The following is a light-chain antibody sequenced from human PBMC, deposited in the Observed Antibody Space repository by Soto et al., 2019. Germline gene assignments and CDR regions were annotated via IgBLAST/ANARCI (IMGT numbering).Light chain of an antibody. J-gene: IGKJ5*01. CDR2: GAS. CDR3: QQYGTSPIT. CDR1: QSVTSTY. Sequence: IVLTQSPGTLSLSPGERATLSCRASQSVTSTYLAWYQQKSGQAPSLLIYGASSRATGIPDRFSGSGSGTDFALTISRLEPEDFEVYYCQQYGTSPITFGQGTLLEIK. V-gene: IGKV3-20*01.